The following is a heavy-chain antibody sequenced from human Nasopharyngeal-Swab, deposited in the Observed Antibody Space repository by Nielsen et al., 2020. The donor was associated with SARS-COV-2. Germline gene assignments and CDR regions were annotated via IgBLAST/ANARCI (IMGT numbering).Heavy chain of an antibody. Sequence: SVKVSCKASGGTFSSYAISWVRQAPGQGLEWMGGIIPIFGTANYAQKFQGRATITADESTSTAYMELSSLRSEDTAVYYCARGGREGSSWQDWYFDLWGRGTLVTVSS. V-gene: IGHV1-69*13. J-gene: IGHJ2*01. CDR3: ARGGREGSSWQDWYFDL. CDR1: GGTFSSYA. D-gene: IGHD6-13*01. CDR2: IIPIFGTA.